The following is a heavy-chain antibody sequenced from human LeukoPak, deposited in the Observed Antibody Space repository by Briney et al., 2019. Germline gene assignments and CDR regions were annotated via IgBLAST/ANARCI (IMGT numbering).Heavy chain of an antibody. CDR1: GGSISSSSYY. V-gene: IGHV4-39*01. CDR3: ARRGEKVLGRYFDWLYQEREEDY. CDR2: IYYSGST. J-gene: IGHJ4*02. Sequence: PSETLSLTCTVSGGSISSSSYYWGWIRQPPGKGLEWIGSIYYSGSTYYNPSLKSRVTISVDTSKNQFSLKLSSVTAADTAVYYCARRGEKVLGRYFDWLYQEREEDYWGQGTLVTVSS. D-gene: IGHD3-9*01.